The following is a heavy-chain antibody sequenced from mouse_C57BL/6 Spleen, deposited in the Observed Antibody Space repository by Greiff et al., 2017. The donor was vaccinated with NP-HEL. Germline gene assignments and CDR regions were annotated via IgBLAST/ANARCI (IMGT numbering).Heavy chain of an antibody. CDR2: INPYNGGT. D-gene: IGHD1-1*01. V-gene: IGHV1-19*01. CDR3: AREWGITTVVATDAMDY. J-gene: IGHJ4*01. CDR1: GYTFTDYY. Sequence: EVQLQQSGPVLVKPGASVKMSCKASGYTFTDYYMNWVKQSHGKSLEWIGVINPYNGGTSYNQKFKGKATLTVDKSSSTAYMELNSLTSEDSAVYYCAREWGITTVVATDAMDYWGQGTSVTVSS.